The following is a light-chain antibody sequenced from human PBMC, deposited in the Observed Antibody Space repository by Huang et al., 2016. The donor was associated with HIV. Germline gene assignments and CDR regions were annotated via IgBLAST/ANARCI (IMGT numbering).Light chain of an antibody. Sequence: DIQMTQSPSSLSASVGDRVTITCRTSQSVGNSLNWYQQKPGKAPELLIYASSLQAWVSSRFSGSGSGTDFTLIISSLQPEYFATYYCQQSYISPWTFGQGTKVDLK. CDR2: AS. CDR1: QSVGNS. V-gene: IGKV1-39*01. J-gene: IGKJ1*01. CDR3: QQSYISPWT.